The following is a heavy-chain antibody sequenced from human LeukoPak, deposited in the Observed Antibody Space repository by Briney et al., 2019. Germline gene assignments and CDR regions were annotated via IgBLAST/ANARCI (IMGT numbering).Heavy chain of an antibody. Sequence: GESLKISCKGSGYSFTNYWLDWVRQMPGKGLEWMWIIYPGDSDTRYTPSFKGQVTISADKSISTAYLQWSSLKASDTAMYYCARPQYSGSSPFDYWGQGTLVTVSS. J-gene: IGHJ4*02. CDR3: ARPQYSGSSPFDY. CDR1: GYSFTNYW. D-gene: IGHD1-26*01. V-gene: IGHV5-51*01. CDR2: IYPGDSDT.